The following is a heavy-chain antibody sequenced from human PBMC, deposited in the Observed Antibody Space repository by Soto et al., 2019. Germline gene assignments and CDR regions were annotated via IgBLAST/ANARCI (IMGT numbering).Heavy chain of an antibody. J-gene: IGHJ4*02. CDR3: AREYTYGSNFFDC. CDR2: ISHSGST. D-gene: IGHD5-18*01. CDR1: GGSISSAAYY. V-gene: IGHV4-31*03. Sequence: QVQLQESGPGLVKPSQTLSLSCTVSGGSISSAAYYWSGIRQHPGKGLEWIGYISHSGSTYYTPSLKSRVIISADTSKNQFSLNLTSVTAADTAVYYCAREYTYGSNFFDCWGQGALVTVSS.